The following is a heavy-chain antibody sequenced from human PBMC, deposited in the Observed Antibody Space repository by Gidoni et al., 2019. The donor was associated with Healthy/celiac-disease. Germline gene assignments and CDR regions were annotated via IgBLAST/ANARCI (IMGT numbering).Heavy chain of an antibody. CDR3: AKGWGYSYGTFDY. V-gene: IGHV3-23*01. D-gene: IGHD5-18*01. J-gene: IGHJ4*02. CDR2: ISGSGGST. CDR1: GFPFRRYA. Sequence: EVQLLESGGGLVPPGGSLRLSCAASGFPFRRYAMSWVRQAPGKGLEWVSAISGSGGSTYYADSVKGRFTISRDNSKNTLYLQMNSLRAEDTAVYYCAKGWGYSYGTFDYWGQGTLVTVSS.